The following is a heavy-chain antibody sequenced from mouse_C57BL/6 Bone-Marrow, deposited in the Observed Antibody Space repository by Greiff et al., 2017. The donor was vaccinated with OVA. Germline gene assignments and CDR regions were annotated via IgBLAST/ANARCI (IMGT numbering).Heavy chain of an antibody. Sequence: EVKLMESGPVLVKPGASVKMSCKASGYTFTDYYMNWVKQSHGKSLEWIGVINPYNGGTSYNQKFKGKATLTVDKSSSTAYMELNSLTSEDSAVYYCAIFHYAMDYWGQGTSVTVSS. CDR1: GYTFTDYY. J-gene: IGHJ4*01. V-gene: IGHV1-19*01. CDR2: INPYNGGT. CDR3: AIFHYAMDY.